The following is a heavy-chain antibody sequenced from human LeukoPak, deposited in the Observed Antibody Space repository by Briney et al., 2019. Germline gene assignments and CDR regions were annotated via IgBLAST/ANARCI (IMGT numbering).Heavy chain of an antibody. CDR3: ARVFLERLTSGYFDN. CDR2: ISYDGRQK. Sequence: GGSLRLSCAASGFTFSEYAMHWVRQAPGKGLEWVAVISYDGRQKYYGDSVKGRFTISRDNPKNTLYLQMNSLRDDDTAVYYCARVFLERLTSGYFDNWGQGTLVTVSP. J-gene: IGHJ4*02. D-gene: IGHD3-3*01. CDR1: GFTFSEYA. V-gene: IGHV3-30-3*01.